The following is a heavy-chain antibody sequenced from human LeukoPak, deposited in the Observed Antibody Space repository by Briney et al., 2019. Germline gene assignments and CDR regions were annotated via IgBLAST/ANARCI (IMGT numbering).Heavy chain of an antibody. V-gene: IGHV4-31*03. CDR3: ARGGYFDWLLTFDY. Sequence: SETLSLTRTVSGGSISSGGYYWSWIRQHPGKGLEWIGYIYYSGSTYYNPSLKSRVTISVDTSKNQFSLKLSSVTAADTAVYYCARGGYFDWLLTFDYWGQGTLVTVSS. D-gene: IGHD3-9*01. J-gene: IGHJ4*02. CDR2: IYYSGST. CDR1: GGSISSGGYY.